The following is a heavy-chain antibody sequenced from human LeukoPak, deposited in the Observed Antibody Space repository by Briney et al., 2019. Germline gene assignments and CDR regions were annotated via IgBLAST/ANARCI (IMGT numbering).Heavy chain of an antibody. V-gene: IGHV3-23*01. D-gene: IGHD2-15*01. CDR1: GFNFKTYS. CDR3: AKISWDGRGTFF. CDR2: IRGGGGDT. Sequence: GGSLTLSCAASGFNFKTYSMSWVRQAPGKGLEWVSAIRGGGGDTYYADSVKGRFTISRDNSKDTLSLQMNSLRVEDTAVYYCAKISWDGRGTFFWGQGTLVTVSS. J-gene: IGHJ4*02.